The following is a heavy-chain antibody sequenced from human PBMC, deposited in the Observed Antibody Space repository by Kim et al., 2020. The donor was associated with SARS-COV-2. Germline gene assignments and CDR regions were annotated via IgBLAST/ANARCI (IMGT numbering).Heavy chain of an antibody. Sequence: SETLSLTCTVSGGSVSSGSYYWSWIRQPPGKGLEWIGYIYYSGSTNYNPSLKSRVTISVDTSKNQFSLKLSSVTAADTAVYYCASEGVAATYWGQGTLVTVSS. D-gene: IGHD2-15*01. CDR2: IYYSGST. J-gene: IGHJ4*02. CDR1: GGSVSSGSYY. V-gene: IGHV4-61*01. CDR3: ASEGVAATY.